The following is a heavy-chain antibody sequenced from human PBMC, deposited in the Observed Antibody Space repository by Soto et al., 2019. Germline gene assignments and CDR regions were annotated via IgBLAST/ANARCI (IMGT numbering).Heavy chain of an antibody. CDR1: GYDFNTNW. CDR3: ARLPRDCNKTSCYYADH. Sequence: GESLKISCRGSGYDFNTNWFSWVRQLPGRGLEWVGIMYPGDSDTRYNPSLQGHVTLSVDVTVSTAFLQWRSLETSDTGMYFCARLPRDCNKTSCYYADHWGQGTQVTVSS. J-gene: IGHJ4*02. D-gene: IGHD3-3*01. CDR2: MYPGDSDT. V-gene: IGHV5-51*01.